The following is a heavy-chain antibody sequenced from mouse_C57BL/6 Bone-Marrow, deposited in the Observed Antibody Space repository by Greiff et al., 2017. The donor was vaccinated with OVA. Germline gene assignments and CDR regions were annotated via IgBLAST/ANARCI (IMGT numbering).Heavy chain of an antibody. CDR3: TTDGSSFNYFDY. J-gene: IGHJ2*01. D-gene: IGHD1-1*01. Sequence: VQLQQSGAELVRPGASVKLSCTASGFTIKDDYMHWVKQRPEQGLEWIGWIDPENGDTEYASKFQGKATITADTSSNTAYLQLSSLTSEDTAVDYCTTDGSSFNYFDYWGQGTTLTVSS. CDR2: IDPENGDT. CDR1: GFTIKDDY. V-gene: IGHV14-4*01.